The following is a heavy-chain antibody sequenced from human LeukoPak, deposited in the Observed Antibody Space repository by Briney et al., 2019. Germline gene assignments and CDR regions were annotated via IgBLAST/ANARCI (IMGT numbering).Heavy chain of an antibody. CDR3: ARGVAAAGTWVLYYYMDV. V-gene: IGHV4-59*12. Sequence: NPSETLSLTCTVSGGSISGYYWSWIRQPPGKGLDWIGYIYYSGSTNYNPSLKSRVTISVDRSKNQFSLNVSSVTAADTAVYYCARGVAAAGTWVLYYYMDVWGKGTTVTVSS. J-gene: IGHJ6*03. D-gene: IGHD6-13*01. CDR2: IYYSGST. CDR1: GGSISGYY.